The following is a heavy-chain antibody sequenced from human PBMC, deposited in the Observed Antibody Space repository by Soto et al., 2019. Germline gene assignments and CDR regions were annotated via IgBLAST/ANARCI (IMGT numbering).Heavy chain of an antibody. Sequence: PSQTLSLTCAISGDSVSSNSAAWNWIRQSPSRGLEWLGRTYYRSKWYNDYAVPVKSRITINPDTSKNQFSLQLNSVTPEDTAVYYCARDHSRVVAAAGTDYYYYYGMDVWGQGTTVTVSS. CDR3: ARDHSRVVAAAGTDYYYYYGMDV. J-gene: IGHJ6*02. D-gene: IGHD6-13*01. V-gene: IGHV6-1*01. CDR2: TYYRSKWYN. CDR1: GDSVSSNSAA.